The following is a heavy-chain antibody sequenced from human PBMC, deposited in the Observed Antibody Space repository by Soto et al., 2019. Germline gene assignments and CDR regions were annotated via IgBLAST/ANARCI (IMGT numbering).Heavy chain of an antibody. CDR3: GRHEAGWDFDS. CDR2: ISGYNGNT. Sequence: ASVKVSRKASGYTFTSYGISWLRQAPGQGLEWMGWISGYNGNTNYAQKLQGRVTMTTDTSTSTAYMELRSLRSDDMAVYYCGRHEAGWDFDSWGQGTLVTVSS. V-gene: IGHV1-18*03. J-gene: IGHJ4*02. CDR1: GYTFTSYG. D-gene: IGHD6-25*01.